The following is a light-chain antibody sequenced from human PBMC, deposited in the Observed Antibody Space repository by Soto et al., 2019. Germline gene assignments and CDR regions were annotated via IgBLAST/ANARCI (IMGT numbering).Light chain of an antibody. CDR2: KAS. V-gene: IGKV1-5*03. Sequence: DIQMTQSPSTLSASVGDRVTITCRSSQSISGWLAWYQQKPGKAPKLLVYKASTLESGVPSRFSGSGSGTEFTRTISSLQPDDFATYDCQQYNSHFYSFGQGTKLELK. CDR1: QSISGW. CDR3: QQYNSHFYS. J-gene: IGKJ2*03.